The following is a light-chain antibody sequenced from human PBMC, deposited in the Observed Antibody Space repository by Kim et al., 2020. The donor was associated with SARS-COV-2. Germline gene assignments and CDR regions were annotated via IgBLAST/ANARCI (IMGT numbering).Light chain of an antibody. J-gene: IGLJ2*01. CDR1: SSNIGAGYD. Sequence: QRVTSSCNGSSSNIGAGYDVHWYQQLPGTAPKLLIYGNINRPSGVPDRFSGSKSGTSASLAITGLQAEDEADYYCQSYDSSLSGSVFGGGTQLTVL. V-gene: IGLV1-40*01. CDR3: QSYDSSLSGSV. CDR2: GNI.